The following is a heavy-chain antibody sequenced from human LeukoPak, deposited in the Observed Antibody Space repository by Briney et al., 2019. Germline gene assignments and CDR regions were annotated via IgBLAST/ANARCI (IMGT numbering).Heavy chain of an antibody. Sequence: GGSLRLSCVASGFAFSGFGMSWVRQAPGKGLEWVSGISGGGGSIFSSASVKGRFFTSRDNSKRTLFLQMNSLRAEDTAMYYCAKDRVPDYGDYANPKALALWGHGTLVTVSS. D-gene: IGHD4-17*01. V-gene: IGHV3-23*01. CDR2: ISGGGGSI. CDR3: AKDRVPDYGDYANPKALAL. CDR1: GFAFSGFG. J-gene: IGHJ3*01.